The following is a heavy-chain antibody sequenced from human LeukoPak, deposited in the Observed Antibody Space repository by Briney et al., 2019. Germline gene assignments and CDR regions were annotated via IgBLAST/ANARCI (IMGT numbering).Heavy chain of an antibody. CDR1: GGSISSSSYY. CDR3: ARTLPAAPTDFDY. D-gene: IGHD2-2*01. Sequence: SETLSITCTVSGGSISSSSYYWGWIRQPPGKGLEWIGSIYYSGSTYYNPSLKSRVTISVDTSKNQFSLKLSSVTAADTAVYYCARTLPAAPTDFDYWGQGTLVTVSS. J-gene: IGHJ4*02. V-gene: IGHV4-39*07. CDR2: IYYSGST.